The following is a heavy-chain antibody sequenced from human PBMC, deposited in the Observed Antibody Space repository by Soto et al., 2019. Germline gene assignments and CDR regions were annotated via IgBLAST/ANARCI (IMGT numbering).Heavy chain of an antibody. CDR3: AKASRIWDTAMVYFDY. J-gene: IGHJ4*02. CDR2: ISYDGSNK. D-gene: IGHD5-18*01. Sequence: GGSLRLSCAASGFTFSIYGMHWVRHAPGKGLEWVAVISYDGSNKYYADSVKGRFTISRDNSKNTLYLQMNSLRAEDTAVYYCAKASRIWDTAMVYFDYWGQGTLVTVSS. CDR1: GFTFSIYG. V-gene: IGHV3-30*18.